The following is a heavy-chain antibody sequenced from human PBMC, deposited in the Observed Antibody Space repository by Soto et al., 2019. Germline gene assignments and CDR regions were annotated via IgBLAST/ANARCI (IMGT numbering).Heavy chain of an antibody. V-gene: IGHV4-39*01. CDR1: GASIGSSPYF. CDR2: VSYSGGT. Sequence: PSETLTLTCTVSGASIGSSPYFWGWIRQPPGKGLEWIASVSYSGGTYYNPSLKSRVTISVDTSKKQFSLNLTSVTAADTAFYYCSRRAPEGFDPWGQGTQVTVSS. CDR3: SRRAPEGFDP. J-gene: IGHJ5*02.